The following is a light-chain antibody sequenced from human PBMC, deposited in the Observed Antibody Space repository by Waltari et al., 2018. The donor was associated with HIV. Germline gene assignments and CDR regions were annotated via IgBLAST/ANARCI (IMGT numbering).Light chain of an antibody. Sequence: DIQMTQSPSSLSASLGDKVLITCRASQAIRTYVNWYHQKPGSAPHLLIYAASTLQSGVPSRFSGDSSGTDFTHTINGLQPEDFVTYYWQQSFNGVTFGPGTKVYV. V-gene: IGKV1-39*01. CDR1: QAIRTY. J-gene: IGKJ3*01. CDR3: QQSFNGVT. CDR2: AAS.